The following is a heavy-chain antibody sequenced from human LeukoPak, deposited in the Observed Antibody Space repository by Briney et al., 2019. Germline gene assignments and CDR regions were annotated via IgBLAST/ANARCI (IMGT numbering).Heavy chain of an antibody. D-gene: IGHD5-24*01. Sequence: GASVKVSCKASGYTFTGYYIQWVRQAPGQGLEWMGWINPNSGGTSYVQKYQGRVTMTRDTSSSTAYMEVRRLRSDDTAVYYCAKVRQLGGAFYGMDVWGQGTTVTVSS. J-gene: IGHJ6*02. V-gene: IGHV1-2*02. CDR3: AKVRQLGGAFYGMDV. CDR2: INPNSGGT. CDR1: GYTFTGYY.